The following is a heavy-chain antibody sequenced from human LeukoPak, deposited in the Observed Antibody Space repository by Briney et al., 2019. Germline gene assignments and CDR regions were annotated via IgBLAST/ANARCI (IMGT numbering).Heavy chain of an antibody. CDR1: GYSLSSGYF. D-gene: IGHD3-22*01. Sequence: SETLSLTCAVSGYSLSSGYFWGWVRQSPGKGLEWIGSIYHSGSTHYNPSLKSRVTISVDTSKNQFSLKLSSVTAADTAVYYCTGKYYYDSSGYYYVDYWGQGTLVTVSS. J-gene: IGHJ4*02. CDR2: IYHSGST. V-gene: IGHV4-38-2*01. CDR3: TGKYYYDSSGYYYVDY.